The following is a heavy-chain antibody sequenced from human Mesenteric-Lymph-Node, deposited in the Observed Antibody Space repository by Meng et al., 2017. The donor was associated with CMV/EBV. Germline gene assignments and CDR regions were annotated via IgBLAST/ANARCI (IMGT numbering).Heavy chain of an antibody. V-gene: IGHV3-30*04. CDR3: ATGYSSSYEY. D-gene: IGHD5-18*01. CDR1: GFTFSNYA. Sequence: GGSLRLSCAASGFTFSNYAMHWVRQAPGKGLEWVAVISDDESHTYYADSVLGRFTISRDNSKNTLYLQMNSLRTEDTAVYYCATGYSSSYEYWGQGILVTVSS. J-gene: IGHJ4*02. CDR2: ISDDESHT.